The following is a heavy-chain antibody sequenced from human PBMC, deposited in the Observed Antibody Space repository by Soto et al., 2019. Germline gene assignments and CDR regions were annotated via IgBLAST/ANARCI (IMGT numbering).Heavy chain of an antibody. J-gene: IGHJ4*02. V-gene: IGHV4-30-4*02. CDR2: IYYSENT. CDR1: GVSISSGDYY. D-gene: IGHD5-18*01. Sequence: SETLSLTCTVSGVSISSGDYYWSWIRQTPGKGLEWIGYIYYSENTYYNPSLKSRVTISVDTSKNQFSLKFNSVTAADTAVYYCAREGYNFGPFDYWGQGALVTVS. CDR3: AREGYNFGPFDY.